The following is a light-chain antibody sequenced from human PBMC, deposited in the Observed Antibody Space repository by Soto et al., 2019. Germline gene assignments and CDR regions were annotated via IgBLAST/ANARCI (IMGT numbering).Light chain of an antibody. CDR1: QSVSSN. Sequence: DIVMTQSPATLSVSPGERATLSCRASQSVSSNLAWYQHKPGQAPRLLIYGASTRATGIPARFSGSGSGTEFTLTLSSLQSENIAVYICQRYNNSPPSTFAQGTKV. CDR2: GAS. V-gene: IGKV3-15*01. J-gene: IGKJ1*01. CDR3: QRYNNSPPST.